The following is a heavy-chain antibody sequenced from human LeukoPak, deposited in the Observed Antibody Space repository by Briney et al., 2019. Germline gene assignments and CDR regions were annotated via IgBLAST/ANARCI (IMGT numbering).Heavy chain of an antibody. CDR3: ARDARGWSGFDY. D-gene: IGHD3-3*01. V-gene: IGHV4-4*07. J-gene: IGHJ4*02. Sequence: SETLSLTCSVSGGSISSYYWSWLRQPAGKGREWIGRIYTTGNTDYNPSLKSRVTMSVDTSKNQFSLNLSSVTAADTAVYYCARDARGWSGFDYWGQGTLVTVSS. CDR1: GGSISSYY. CDR2: IYTTGNT.